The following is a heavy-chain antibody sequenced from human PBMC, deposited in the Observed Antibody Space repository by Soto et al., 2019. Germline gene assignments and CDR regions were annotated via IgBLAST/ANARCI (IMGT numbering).Heavy chain of an antibody. CDR1: CGSIGSDADL. V-gene: IGHV4-31*03. J-gene: IGHJ3*01. D-gene: IGHD3-16*01. CDR2: IYYSGKT. CDR3: AIEPVITHEALA. Sequence: TFQMLCHTFSVGCGSIGSDADLWIFDRQHPGKGLEWIGYIYYSGKTYFNPSLRSRLAISMNTSENQFSLRIKSLTAADTAVYFCAIEPVITHEALAWGQGTIVPVSS.